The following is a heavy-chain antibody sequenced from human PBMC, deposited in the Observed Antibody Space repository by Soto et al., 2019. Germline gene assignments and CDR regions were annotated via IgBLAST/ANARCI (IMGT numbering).Heavy chain of an antibody. V-gene: IGHV4-4*02. J-gene: IGHJ4*02. Sequence: SETLSLTCTVSSGSIRTSNWWSWVRQPPGKGLEWIGEIYHNGNTNYNPSLKSRVTISVDKSKNQFSLKLTSVTAADTAVYFCARDKIYCSGGSCQSVRYDYWGQGTLVTVSS. CDR2: IYHNGNT. D-gene: IGHD2-15*01. CDR1: SGSIRTSNW. CDR3: ARDKIYCSGGSCQSVRYDY.